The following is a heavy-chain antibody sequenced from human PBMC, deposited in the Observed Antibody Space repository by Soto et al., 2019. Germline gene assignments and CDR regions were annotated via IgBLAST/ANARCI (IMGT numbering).Heavy chain of an antibody. Sequence: PSETLSLTCAVYGGSFSGYYWSWIRQPPGKGLEWIGEINHSGSTNYNPSLKSRVTISVDTSKNQFSLKLSSVTAADTAVYYCARGLWWVGYYYYGMDVWGQGTTVTVSS. CDR2: INHSGST. D-gene: IGHD3-10*01. J-gene: IGHJ6*02. CDR1: GGSFSGYY. CDR3: ARGLWWVGYYYYGMDV. V-gene: IGHV4-34*01.